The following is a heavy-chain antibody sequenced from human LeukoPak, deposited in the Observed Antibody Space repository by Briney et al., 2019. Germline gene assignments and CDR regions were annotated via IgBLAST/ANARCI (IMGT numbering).Heavy chain of an antibody. CDR3: AKDLVSQRGVGSSEKVDY. CDR2: ITRSSSYI. Sequence: GGSLRLSCAASGFTFSTYSMNWVRQAPGKGLEWVSSITRSSSYIYYADSVKGRFTISRDNSKNTLYLQMNSLRAEDTAVYYCAKDLVSQRGVGSSEKVDYWGQGTLVTVSS. J-gene: IGHJ4*02. CDR1: GFTFSTYS. D-gene: IGHD3-10*01. V-gene: IGHV3-21*04.